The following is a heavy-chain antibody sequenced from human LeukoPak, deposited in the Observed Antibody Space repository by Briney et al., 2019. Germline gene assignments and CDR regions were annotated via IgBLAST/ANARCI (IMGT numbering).Heavy chain of an antibody. CDR3: TTELGGYRSSWYQWDYFDY. CDR1: GFSLSHAW. CDR2: IRIKADGGTP. J-gene: IGHJ4*02. D-gene: IGHD6-13*01. V-gene: IGHV3-15*01. Sequence: GGSLRLSCAPSGFSLSHAWMSWVRQAPGKGLEWVCRIRIKADGGTPEYAAPGMGRFSMSRDDSKNTVYLQMSSLKTEDTAVYYCTTELGGYRSSWYQWDYFDYWGQGTLVTVSS.